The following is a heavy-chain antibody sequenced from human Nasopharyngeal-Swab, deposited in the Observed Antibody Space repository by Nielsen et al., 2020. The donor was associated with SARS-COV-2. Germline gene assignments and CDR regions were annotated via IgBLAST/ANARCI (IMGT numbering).Heavy chain of an antibody. CDR3: ARRYCSSTSCYTGYYGMDV. D-gene: IGHD2-2*02. CDR1: GFTFSSYW. V-gene: IGHV3-74*01. CDR2: INSDGSST. J-gene: IGHJ6*02. Sequence: GESLKISCAASGFTFSSYWMNWVRQDPGKGLVWVSRINSDGSSTSYADSVKGRFTISRDNAKNTLYLQMNSLRAEDTAVYYCARRYCSSTSCYTGYYGMDVWGQGTTVTVSS.